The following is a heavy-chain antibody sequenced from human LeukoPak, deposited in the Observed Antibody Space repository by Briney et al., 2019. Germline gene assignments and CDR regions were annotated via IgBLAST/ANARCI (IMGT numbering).Heavy chain of an antibody. CDR3: ARHVVVGATAVGFDY. V-gene: IGHV5-51*01. Sequence: GESLKISCKGSGYSFTSYWIGWVRQMPGKGLEWMGIIYPGDSDTRYSPSFQGQVTISADKSISTAYLQSSSLKASDTAMYYCARHVVVGATAVGFDYWGQGTLVTVSS. J-gene: IGHJ4*02. CDR1: GYSFTSYW. CDR2: IYPGDSDT. D-gene: IGHD1-26*01.